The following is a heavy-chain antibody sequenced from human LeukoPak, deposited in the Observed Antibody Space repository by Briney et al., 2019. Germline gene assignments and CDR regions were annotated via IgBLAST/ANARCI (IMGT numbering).Heavy chain of an antibody. CDR1: GGSISSYY. Sequence: SETLSLTCTVSGGSISSYYWSWIRQPAGKGLEWIGRIYTSGSTNYNPSLKSRVTMSVDTSKNQFSLKLSSVTAADTAVYYCARLDCSSTSCYINYGMDVWGQGTTVTVSS. J-gene: IGHJ6*02. V-gene: IGHV4-4*07. D-gene: IGHD2-2*02. CDR2: IYTSGST. CDR3: ARLDCSSTSCYINYGMDV.